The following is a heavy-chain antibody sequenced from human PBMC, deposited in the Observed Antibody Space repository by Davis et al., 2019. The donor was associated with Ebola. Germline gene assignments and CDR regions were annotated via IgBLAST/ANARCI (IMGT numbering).Heavy chain of an antibody. CDR2: ISANNGNT. V-gene: IGHV1-18*01. Sequence: ASVKVSCKASGYTFTTYGISWVRQAPGQGLEWMGWISANNGNTNYAQKVQGRVTLTTDTSTSTAYMELRSLRPDDTAVYYCARSRFCISTTCYGMDVWGQGTTVTVSS. D-gene: IGHD2-2*01. CDR3: ARSRFCISTTCYGMDV. CDR1: GYTFTTYG. J-gene: IGHJ6*02.